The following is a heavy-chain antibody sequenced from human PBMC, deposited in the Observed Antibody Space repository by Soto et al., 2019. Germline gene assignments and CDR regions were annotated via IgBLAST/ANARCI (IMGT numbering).Heavy chain of an antibody. CDR1: GGTFRSYA. J-gene: IGHJ6*02. V-gene: IGHV1-69*01. CDR2: IIPIFGTA. D-gene: IGHD6-6*01. CDR3: AESSSASYYDGMDV. Sequence: QVQLVQSGAEGKKPGSSVKVSCKASGGTFRSYAISWVRQAPVQGLEWMGGIIPIFGTANYAQKFQGRVTITADASTSAAYMDLSSLRSEDTAVYYCAESSSASYYDGMDVWGQGTKVTVSS.